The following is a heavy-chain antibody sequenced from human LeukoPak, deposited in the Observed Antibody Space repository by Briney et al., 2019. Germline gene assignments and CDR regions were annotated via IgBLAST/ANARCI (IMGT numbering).Heavy chain of an antibody. CDR2: ISRSATII. D-gene: IGHD3-22*01. CDR1: GFTFSSYS. J-gene: IGHJ4*02. Sequence: TGGSLRLSCAASGFTFSSYSMTWVRQAPGKGLEWVSYISRSATIIYYRESVKGRFTISRDDAKNSVYLQLNSLRAEDTAVYYCARLPSGNYYDSRDWGQGTLVTVSS. CDR3: ARLPSGNYYDSRD. V-gene: IGHV3-48*01.